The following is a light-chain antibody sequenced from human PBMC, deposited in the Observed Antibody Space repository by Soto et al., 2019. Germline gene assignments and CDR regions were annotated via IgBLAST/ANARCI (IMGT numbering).Light chain of an antibody. Sequence: QSVLTQPASVSGSPGQSITISCIGTSSDVGAYNYVSWYQQLPGKAPKLMIYEVSNRPSGISNRFSGSKSGNTASLTISGLQTEDAADYYCNSRASGPTYVFGTRTKVTVL. CDR2: EVS. J-gene: IGLJ1*01. V-gene: IGLV2-14*01. CDR3: NSRASGPTYV. CDR1: SSDVGAYNY.